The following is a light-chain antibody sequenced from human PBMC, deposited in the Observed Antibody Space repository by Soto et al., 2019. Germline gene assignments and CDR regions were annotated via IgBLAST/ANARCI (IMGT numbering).Light chain of an antibody. CDR1: QSIDNS. CDR3: QQYKIWPPIP. J-gene: IGKJ5*01. V-gene: IGKV3-15*01. Sequence: EIVMTQSPGTLSVSPGERATHSCGASQSIDNSLAWYQQKPGQAPRLLLYGASTRATGVPARFSGSGSGTEFTLTISSLQSEDFAVYYCQQYKIWPPIPFGQGTRLEI. CDR2: GAS.